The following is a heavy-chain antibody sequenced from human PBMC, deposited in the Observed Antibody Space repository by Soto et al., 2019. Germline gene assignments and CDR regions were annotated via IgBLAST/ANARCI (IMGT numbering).Heavy chain of an antibody. D-gene: IGHD3-9*01. CDR1: GGSISSGGYY. V-gene: IGHV4-39*01. Sequence: PSETLSLTCTVSGGSISSGGYYWGWIRQPPGKGLEWIGSIYYSGSTYYNLSLKSRVTTSVDTSKNQFSLKLSSVTAADTAVYYCARVHYVYDILTGYGYYYGMDVWGQGTTVTVSS. CDR2: IYYSGST. J-gene: IGHJ6*02. CDR3: ARVHYVYDILTGYGYYYGMDV.